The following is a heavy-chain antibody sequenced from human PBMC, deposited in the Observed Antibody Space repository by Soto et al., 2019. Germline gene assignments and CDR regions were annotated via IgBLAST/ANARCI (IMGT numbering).Heavy chain of an antibody. V-gene: IGHV4-34*01. D-gene: IGHD6-13*01. CDR3: ARAGEHEWAAVAA. Sequence: PSETLSLTCTVSCGSLSSYYWSWIRQPPGKGLEWIGEINHSGRTNYNPSVKSRVTISVDTSKNQFSLNLNSVTAADTAVYYCARAGEHEWAAVAAWGQGTLVTVSS. CDR1: CGSLSSYY. CDR2: INHSGRT. J-gene: IGHJ4*02.